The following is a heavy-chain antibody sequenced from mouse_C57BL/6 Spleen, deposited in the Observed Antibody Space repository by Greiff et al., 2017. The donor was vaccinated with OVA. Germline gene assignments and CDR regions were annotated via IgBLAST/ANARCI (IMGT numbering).Heavy chain of an antibody. CDR1: GYTFTSYW. J-gene: IGHJ2*01. D-gene: IGHD4-1*02. Sequence: VQLQHPGAELVKPGASVKLSCKASGYTFTSYWMQWVKQRPGQGLEWIGEIDPSDSYTNYYQKFKGKATLTVDTSSSTAYMQLSSLTSEDSAVYYCARTATGTETHFDFWGKGTTLTVSS. CDR3: ARTATGTETHFDF. CDR2: IDPSDSYT. V-gene: IGHV1-50*01.